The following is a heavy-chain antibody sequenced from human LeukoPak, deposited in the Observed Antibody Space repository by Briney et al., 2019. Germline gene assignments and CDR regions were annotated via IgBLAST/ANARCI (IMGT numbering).Heavy chain of an antibody. V-gene: IGHV3-33*06. CDR2: IWYDGSNK. Sequence: GGSLRLSCAASGFTFSSYGMHWVRQAPGKGLEWVAVIWYDGSNKYYADSVKGRFTISRDNSKNTLYLQMNSLRAEDTAVYYCAKESRQYSSGWYLFLYWGQGTLVTVSS. CDR1: GFTFSSYG. CDR3: AKESRQYSSGWYLFLY. J-gene: IGHJ4*02. D-gene: IGHD6-19*01.